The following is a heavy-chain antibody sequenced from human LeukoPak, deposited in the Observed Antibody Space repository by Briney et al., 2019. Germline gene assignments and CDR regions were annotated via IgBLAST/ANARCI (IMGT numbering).Heavy chain of an antibody. CDR2: ISHSGST. D-gene: IGHD4-17*01. Sequence: PSETLSLTCAVYGGSFSGYYWTWIRQPPGKGLEWIGEISHSGSTNYNPSLKSRVTISVDTSKNQFSLKLSSVTAADTAVYYCARRYGDSFYYYYYMDVWGKGTTVTIS. V-gene: IGHV4-34*01. J-gene: IGHJ6*03. CDR3: ARRYGDSFYYYYYMDV. CDR1: GGSFSGYY.